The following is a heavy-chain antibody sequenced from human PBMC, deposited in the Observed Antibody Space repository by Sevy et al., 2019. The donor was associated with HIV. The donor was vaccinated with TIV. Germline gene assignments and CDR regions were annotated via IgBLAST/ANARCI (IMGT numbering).Heavy chain of an antibody. CDR2: ISDGGDTT. D-gene: IGHD3-10*01. CDR1: GFTFRNYV. J-gene: IGHJ3*02. Sequence: GGSLRLSCAASGFTFRNYVMNWVRQPPGKGLEWVSVISDGGDTTYYADSVKGRFTISGDDSKSTLYLQMNSLRVEDTAVYFCAKRVAGALAALDIWGQGTMVTVSS. V-gene: IGHV3-23*01. CDR3: AKRVAGALAALDI.